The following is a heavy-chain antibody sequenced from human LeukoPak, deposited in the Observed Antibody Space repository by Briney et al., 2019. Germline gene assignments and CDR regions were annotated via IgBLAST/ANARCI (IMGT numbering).Heavy chain of an antibody. Sequence: PRGSLRLSCAASGFTFSSYSMNWVRQAPGKGLEWVSSISSSSSYIYYADSVKGRFTISRDNAKNSLYLQMNSLRAEDTAVYYCARGRGGYDILTGYYRWAIDYWGQGTLVTVSS. V-gene: IGHV3-21*01. CDR3: ARGRGGYDILTGYYRWAIDY. CDR1: GFTFSSYS. D-gene: IGHD3-9*01. CDR2: ISSSSSYI. J-gene: IGHJ4*02.